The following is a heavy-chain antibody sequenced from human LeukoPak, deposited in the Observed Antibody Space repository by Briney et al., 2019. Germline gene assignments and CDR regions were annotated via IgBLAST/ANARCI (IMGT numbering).Heavy chain of an antibody. CDR3: ARDPSRYDFWSGYLLYNWFDP. J-gene: IGHJ5*02. V-gene: IGHV3-7*01. CDR2: IKQDGSEK. CDR1: GFTFSSYW. Sequence: GGSLRLSCAASGFTFSSYWMSWVRQAPGKGLEWVANIKQDGSEKYYVDSVKGQFTISRDNAKNSLYLQMNSLRAEDTAVYYCARDPSRYDFWSGYLLYNWFDPWGQGTLVTVSS. D-gene: IGHD3-3*01.